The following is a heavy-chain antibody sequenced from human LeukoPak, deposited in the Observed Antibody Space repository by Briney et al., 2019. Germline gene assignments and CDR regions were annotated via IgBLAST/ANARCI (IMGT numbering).Heavy chain of an antibody. CDR2: IYPGDSDT. CDR3: PRPQNFGFTGMKAFHI. D-gene: IGHD3-10*01. CDR1: GYCINTYW. Sequence: GGALMISCKGSGYCINTYWIGWVRHMPREGVEWMGIIYPGDSDTKYNASFQGHVTITADKTISTSYVQWSSMKGPDTAIYYSPRPQNFGFTGMKAFHIGGQRTIVTVSS. J-gene: IGHJ3*02. V-gene: IGHV5-51*01.